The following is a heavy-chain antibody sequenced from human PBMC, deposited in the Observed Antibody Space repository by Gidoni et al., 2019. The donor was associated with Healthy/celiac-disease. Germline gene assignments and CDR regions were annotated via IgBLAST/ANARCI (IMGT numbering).Heavy chain of an antibody. CDR1: GFSLSTSGMC. Sequence: QVTLRESGPALVKPTQTLTLTCTFSGFSLSTSGMCVSWIRQPPGKALEWLARIDWDDDKYYSTSLKTRLTISKDTSKNQVVLTMTNMDPVDTATYYCARSQPYYYGSGNYFDYWGQGTLVTVSS. CDR3: ARSQPYYYGSGNYFDY. D-gene: IGHD3-10*01. CDR2: IDWDDDK. J-gene: IGHJ4*02. V-gene: IGHV2-70*15.